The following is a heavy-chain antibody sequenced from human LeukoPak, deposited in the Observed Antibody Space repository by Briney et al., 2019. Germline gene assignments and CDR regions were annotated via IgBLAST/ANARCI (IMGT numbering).Heavy chain of an antibody. Sequence: SETLSLTCTVSGGSISSSIYYWGWIRQPPGKGLEWIGSIYYNGDTYYNPSLKSRVTISVDTSKNQFSLNLSSVTAADAVVYYCARHRTRYHYADSWGQGTLVTVSS. D-gene: IGHD3-9*01. V-gene: IGHV4-39*01. CDR3: ARHRTRYHYADS. CDR1: GGSISSSIYY. CDR2: IYYNGDT. J-gene: IGHJ4*02.